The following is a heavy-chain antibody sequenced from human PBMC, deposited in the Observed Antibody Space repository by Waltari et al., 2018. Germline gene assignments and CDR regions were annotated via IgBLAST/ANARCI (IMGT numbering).Heavy chain of an antibody. CDR1: GFAFNDAW. D-gene: IGHD2-15*01. CDR3: TTDLPPVVEYGLDV. Sequence: EVQLVESGGGLVKPGGSLRPSCAAPGFAFNDAWVNWGRQAPGTGLEWVARIKSKSRGETTQYAAPVQGRFTISRDDSRSTFYLQMNSLKIEDSGVYYCTTDLPPVVEYGLDVWGPGTTVTVSS. J-gene: IGHJ6*02. V-gene: IGHV3-15*07. CDR2: IKSKSRGETT.